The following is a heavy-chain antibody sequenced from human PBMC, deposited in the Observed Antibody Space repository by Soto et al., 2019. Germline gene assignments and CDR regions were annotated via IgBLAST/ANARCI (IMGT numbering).Heavy chain of an antibody. Sequence: ASVKVSCKASGYTFTSYYMHWVRQAPGRGLEWMGIINPSGGSTSYAQKFQGRVTMTRDTSTSTVYMELSSLRPEDTAVYYCARMYYYGSGSPSYYGMDVWGQGTTVTVSS. J-gene: IGHJ6*02. D-gene: IGHD3-10*01. CDR1: GYTFTSYY. CDR3: ARMYYYGSGSPSYYGMDV. CDR2: INPSGGST. V-gene: IGHV1-46*01.